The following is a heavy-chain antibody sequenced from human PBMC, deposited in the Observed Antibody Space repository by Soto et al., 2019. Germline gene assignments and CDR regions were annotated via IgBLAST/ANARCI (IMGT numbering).Heavy chain of an antibody. J-gene: IGHJ6*02. Sequence: SETLSLTCAIYGGSFSGYFWSWIRQPPGKGLAWIGEINHSGTTKYNPSLKSRITISEDTSKNQFSLKLSFVTAADTAVYYCARGRARAGFYYNGMDVWGQGTTVTVSS. D-gene: IGHD6-25*01. CDR2: INHSGTT. V-gene: IGHV4-34*01. CDR1: GGSFSGYF. CDR3: ARGRARAGFYYNGMDV.